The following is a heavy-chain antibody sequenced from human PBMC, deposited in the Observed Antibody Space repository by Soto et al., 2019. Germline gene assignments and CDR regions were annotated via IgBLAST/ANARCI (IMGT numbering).Heavy chain of an antibody. CDR1: GFTFDDYT. CDR2: ISWDGGST. V-gene: IGHV3-43*01. D-gene: IGHD5-18*01. Sequence: GGSLRLSCAASGFTFDDYTMHWVRQAPGKGLEWVSLISWDGGSTYYADSVKGRFTISRDNSKNSLYLQMNSLRTEDTALYYCAKAWDTAMVRATYGMDVWGQGTTVTVSS. CDR3: AKAWDTAMVRATYGMDV. J-gene: IGHJ6*02.